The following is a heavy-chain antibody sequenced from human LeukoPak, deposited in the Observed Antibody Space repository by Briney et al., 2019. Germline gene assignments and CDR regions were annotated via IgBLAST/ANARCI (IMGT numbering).Heavy chain of an antibody. D-gene: IGHD6-6*01. V-gene: IGHV3-23*01. CDR1: GFTFSSYA. Sequence: GGSLRLSCAASGFTFSSYAMSWVRQAPGKGLEWVSAISGSGGSTYYADSVKGRFTIARDNSKNTLYLQMNSLRAEDTAVYFCVSLGYSSSSVRYWGQGTLVTVSS. CDR2: ISGSGGST. J-gene: IGHJ4*02. CDR3: VSLGYSSSSVRY.